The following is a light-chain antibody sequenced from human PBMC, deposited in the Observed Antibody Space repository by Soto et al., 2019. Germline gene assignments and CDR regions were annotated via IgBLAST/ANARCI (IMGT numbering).Light chain of an antibody. CDR3: QQSYRTPPT. CDR2: AAS. V-gene: IGKV1-39*01. Sequence: DIQVTQSPSFLSASVGDRVTITCRSSHCISNYVNWYQQKPGKAPKLLIYAASDLQSGVPSRFSGSGSGTDFTLTISSLQAEDFATYYCQQSYRTPPTFGQGTKVDIK. J-gene: IGKJ1*01. CDR1: HCISNY.